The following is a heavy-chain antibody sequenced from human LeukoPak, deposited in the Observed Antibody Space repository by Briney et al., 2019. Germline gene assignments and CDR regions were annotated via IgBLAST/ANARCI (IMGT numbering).Heavy chain of an antibody. CDR2: IWYDGSNK. Sequence: GGSLRLSCAASGFTFSSYGMHWVRQAPGKGLEWVAVIWYDGSNKYYADSVKGRFTISRDNSKNTLYLQMNSLRAEDTAVYYCARDTYGSGSYVDYWGQGTLVTVSS. CDR1: GFTFSSYG. V-gene: IGHV3-33*08. J-gene: IGHJ4*02. CDR3: ARDTYGSGSYVDY. D-gene: IGHD3-10*01.